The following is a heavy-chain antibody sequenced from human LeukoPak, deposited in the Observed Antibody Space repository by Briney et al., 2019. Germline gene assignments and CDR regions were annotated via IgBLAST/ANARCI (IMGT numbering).Heavy chain of an antibody. CDR1: GYTFTSYA. CDR3: ARVSSGGAN. D-gene: IGHD6-19*01. V-gene: IGHV1-3*01. CDR2: INAGNGNT. Sequence: GASLKVSCKASGYTFTSYAVHWVRQAPGQRLEWMGWINAGNGNTKYSQNFQGRVTITRDTSASTAYMDMSRLKSDDTAVYYCARVSSGGANWGQGTLVTVSS. J-gene: IGHJ4*02.